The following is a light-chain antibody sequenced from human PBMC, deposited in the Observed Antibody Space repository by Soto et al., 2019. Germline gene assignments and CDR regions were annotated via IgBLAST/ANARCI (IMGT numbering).Light chain of an antibody. Sequence: EIVLTQSPGTLSLSPGERATISCRASQSVSSSYLAWYQQKPGQAPRLLIYGASSRATGIPDRFSGSGSGTDFTLTIIRLEPEDFAVYYCQLYASSPVTFGQGTKVDIK. V-gene: IGKV3-20*01. CDR2: GAS. CDR3: QLYASSPVT. J-gene: IGKJ1*01. CDR1: QSVSSSY.